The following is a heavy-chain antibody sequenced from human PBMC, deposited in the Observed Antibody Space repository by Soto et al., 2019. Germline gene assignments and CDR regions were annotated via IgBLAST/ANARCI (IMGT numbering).Heavy chain of an antibody. CDR3: ARMWEQLAYFDY. CDR1: GYTLTELS. J-gene: IGHJ4*02. CDR2: FDPEDGET. Sequence: ASVKVSCKVSGYTLTELSMHWVRQAPGKGLEWMGGFDPEDGETIYAQKFQGRVTMTEDTSTDTAYMELSSLRSEDTAVYYCARMWEQLAYFDYWGQGTLVTVSS. V-gene: IGHV1-24*01. D-gene: IGHD6-13*01.